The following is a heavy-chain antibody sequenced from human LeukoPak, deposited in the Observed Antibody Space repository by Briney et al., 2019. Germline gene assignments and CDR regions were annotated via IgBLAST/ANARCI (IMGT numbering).Heavy chain of an antibody. V-gene: IGHV3-23*01. CDR1: GFTFTSYA. D-gene: IGHD2-2*01. Sequence: GGSLRLSCAASGFTFTSYAMNWVRQAPGKGLEWVSTISGSGSSTYYVDSVKGRFTISRDNSKNTLYLQMNSPRAEDTAVYYCARDRDCSSTSCLYGMDVWGQGTTVTVSS. J-gene: IGHJ6*02. CDR3: ARDRDCSSTSCLYGMDV. CDR2: ISGSGSST.